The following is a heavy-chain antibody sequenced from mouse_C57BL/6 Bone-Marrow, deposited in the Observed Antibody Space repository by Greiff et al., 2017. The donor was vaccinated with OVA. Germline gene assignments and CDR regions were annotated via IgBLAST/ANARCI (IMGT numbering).Heavy chain of an antibody. CDR2: IYPRSGNT. CDR1: GYTFTSYG. J-gene: IGHJ3*01. CDR3: ARDYGSSLGFAY. D-gene: IGHD1-1*01. Sequence: QVQLQQSGAELARPGASVKLSCRASGYTFTSYGISWVKQRTGQGLEWIGEIYPRSGNTYYNEKFKGKATLTADKSSSTAYMELRSLTSEDSAVYFCARDYGSSLGFAYWGQGTLVTVSA. V-gene: IGHV1-81*01.